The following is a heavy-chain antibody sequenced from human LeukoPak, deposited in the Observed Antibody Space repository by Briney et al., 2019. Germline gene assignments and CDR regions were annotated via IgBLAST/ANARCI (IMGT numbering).Heavy chain of an antibody. J-gene: IGHJ4*02. D-gene: IGHD5-12*01. CDR3: AKDVTYIVATILDY. Sequence: PGGSLRLSCAASGFTFSSYGMHWVRQAPGKGLEWVAFIRYDGSNKYYADSVKGRFTISRDNSKNTLYLQMNSLRAEDTAVYYCAKDVTYIVATILDYWGQGTLVTVSS. V-gene: IGHV3-30*02. CDR2: IRYDGSNK. CDR1: GFTFSSYG.